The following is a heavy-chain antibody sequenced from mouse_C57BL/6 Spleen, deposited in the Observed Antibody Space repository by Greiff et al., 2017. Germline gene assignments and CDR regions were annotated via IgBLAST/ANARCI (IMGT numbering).Heavy chain of an antibody. J-gene: IGHJ2*01. CDR2: IDPSDSET. Sequence: QVQLQQPGAELVRPGSSVKLSCKASGYTFTSYWMHWVKQRPIQGLEWIGNIDPSDSETHYNQKFKDKATLTVDKSSSTAYMQLSSLTSAYSAVXYSARSLSRSFFCGSSDFDYWGQGTTLTVSS. V-gene: IGHV1-52*01. CDR3: ARSLSRSFFCGSSDFDY. D-gene: IGHD1-1*01. CDR1: GYTFTSYW.